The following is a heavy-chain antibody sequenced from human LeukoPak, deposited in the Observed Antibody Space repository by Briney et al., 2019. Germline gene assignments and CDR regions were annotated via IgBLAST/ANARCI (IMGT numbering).Heavy chain of an antibody. J-gene: IGHJ3*02. CDR2: IYSSGST. Sequence: PGGSLRLSCAASGFTVSSNYMSWVRQAPGKGLEWVSVIYSSGSTYYADSVKGRFTISRHNSKNTLYLQMNSLRAEDTAVYYCATNYDSSALDAFDIWGQGTMVTVSS. CDR3: ATNYDSSALDAFDI. V-gene: IGHV3-53*04. D-gene: IGHD3-22*01. CDR1: GFTVSSNY.